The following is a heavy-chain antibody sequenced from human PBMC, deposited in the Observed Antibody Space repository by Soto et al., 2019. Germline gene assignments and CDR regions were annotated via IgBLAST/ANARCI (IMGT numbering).Heavy chain of an antibody. CDR3: ARVARGYGIWDI. V-gene: IGHV4-59*07. CDR2: TNYSGRT. J-gene: IGHJ3*02. Sequence: DTWAITCTFLGAPISSYYRSWIRKTAGKGLELIGYTNYSGRTNYNPSPTRRVTISVDTSKTQVSLKLSSVTAADTAVYYCARVARGYGIWDIWGQGTMVT. D-gene: IGHD5-18*01. CDR1: GAPISSYY.